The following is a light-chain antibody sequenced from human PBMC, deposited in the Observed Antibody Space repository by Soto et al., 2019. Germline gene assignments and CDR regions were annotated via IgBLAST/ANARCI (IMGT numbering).Light chain of an antibody. V-gene: IGKV3-20*01. CDR1: QSIDSRF. CDR2: ATS. Sequence: EIVVTQSPGTLSSSPGERATLSCRASQSIDSRFLAWYQHKPGQAPMLLIYATSSHTTGIPDRFGGSGSGTDFPLTIYIMAPEDFAVYCCQQYFASSWTFGQGTKVDIK. CDR3: QQYFASSWT. J-gene: IGKJ1*01.